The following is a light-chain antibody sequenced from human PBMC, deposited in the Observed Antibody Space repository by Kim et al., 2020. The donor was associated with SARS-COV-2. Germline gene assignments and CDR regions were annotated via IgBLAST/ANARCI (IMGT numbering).Light chain of an antibody. CDR1: QSISTW. CDR3: QQYNSYSRT. V-gene: IGKV1-5*03. CDR2: KAS. Sequence: DIQMTQSPSTLSASVGDRVTITCRASQSISTWLAWYQQKPGKAPKLLIDKASSLESGVPSRFSGSGSGTEFTLTISSLQPVDFATYYCQQYNSYSRTFGQGTKVDIK. J-gene: IGKJ1*01.